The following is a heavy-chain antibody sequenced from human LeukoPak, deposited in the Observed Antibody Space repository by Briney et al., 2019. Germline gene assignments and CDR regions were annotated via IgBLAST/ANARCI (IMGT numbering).Heavy chain of an antibody. Sequence: SETLSLTCTVSGGSLSSYYWSWIRQPPGKGLEWIGYIYYSGSTNYNPPLNSRVTISVDTSKNQFSLKLSSVTAADTAVYYCAGAAAAYFDYWGQGTLVTVSS. V-gene: IGHV4-59*01. CDR1: GGSLSSYY. CDR2: IYYSGST. J-gene: IGHJ4*02. CDR3: AGAAAAYFDY. D-gene: IGHD6-13*01.